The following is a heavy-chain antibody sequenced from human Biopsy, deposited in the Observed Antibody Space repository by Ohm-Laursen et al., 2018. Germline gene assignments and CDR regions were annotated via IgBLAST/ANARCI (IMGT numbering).Heavy chain of an antibody. CDR1: GFAFNLYE. Sequence: GSLRLSCAASGFAFNLYEMNWVRQAPGKGMEWISYIYGGGSPVSYADSEKGRFTISRDNAQNSLYLHMNSLRAEDTAVYYCARLNSGTYDASDLWGQGTMVIVSS. V-gene: IGHV3-48*03. D-gene: IGHD1-26*01. J-gene: IGHJ3*01. CDR2: IYGGGSPV. CDR3: ARLNSGTYDASDL.